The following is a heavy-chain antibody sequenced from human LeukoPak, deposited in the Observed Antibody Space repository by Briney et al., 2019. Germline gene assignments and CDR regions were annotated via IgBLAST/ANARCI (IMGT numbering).Heavy chain of an antibody. D-gene: IGHD3-22*01. Sequence: GGSLRLSCAASGFTFISSEMNWVRQAPGKGLEWVSYISSSGNPIYYANSVKGRFTISRDNAKNSLYLQMNSLRAEDTAVYYCARAKEPDRGGYTSFDYWGQGTLVTVSS. CDR3: ARAKEPDRGGYTSFDY. CDR2: ISSSGNPI. J-gene: IGHJ4*02. CDR1: GFTFISSE. V-gene: IGHV3-48*03.